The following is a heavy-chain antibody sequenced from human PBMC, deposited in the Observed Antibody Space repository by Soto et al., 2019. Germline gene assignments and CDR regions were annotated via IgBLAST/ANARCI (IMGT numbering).Heavy chain of an antibody. J-gene: IGHJ4*02. CDR1: GTSISIYY. CDR2: IYASIYASGST. CDR3: AVDYGGNSFDY. D-gene: IGHD4-17*01. V-gene: IGHV4-4*07. Sequence: SETLSLTCTVSGTSISIYYWSWVRQPAGKGLEWIGRIYASIYASGSTNYNPSLKSRVTMSVDTSKNQFSLKMKSVTAADTAVYYCAVDYGGNSFDYWGQGTLVTVTS.